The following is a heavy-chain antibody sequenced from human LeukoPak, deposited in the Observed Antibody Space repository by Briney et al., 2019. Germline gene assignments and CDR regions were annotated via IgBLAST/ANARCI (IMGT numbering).Heavy chain of an antibody. J-gene: IGHJ4*02. CDR1: GVSISAYS. D-gene: IGHD3-10*01. Sequence: SETLSLTCTVSGVSISAYSWSWIRQPPGKGLEWIGYIKNDGVTNYHPSLKSRVSISVDTSKSQFSLILSSATAADTAVYYCARRFTGSRSDSEFDYWGQGTLVTVSS. CDR3: ARRFTGSRSDSEFDY. V-gene: IGHV4-59*08. CDR2: IKNDGVT.